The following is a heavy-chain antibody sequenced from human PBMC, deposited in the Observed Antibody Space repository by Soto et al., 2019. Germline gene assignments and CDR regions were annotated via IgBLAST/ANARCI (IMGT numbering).Heavy chain of an antibody. V-gene: IGHV4-31*03. D-gene: IGHD3-22*01. CDR3: ARTVDYYDSSGYYYNWFDP. Sequence: PSETLSLTCTVSGGSISSGCYYWSWIRQHPGKGLEWIGYIYYSGSTYYNPSLKSRVTISVDTSKNQFSLKLSSVTAADTAVYYCARTVDYYDSSGYYYNWFDPWGQGTLVTVSS. CDR1: GGSISSGCYY. CDR2: IYYSGST. J-gene: IGHJ5*02.